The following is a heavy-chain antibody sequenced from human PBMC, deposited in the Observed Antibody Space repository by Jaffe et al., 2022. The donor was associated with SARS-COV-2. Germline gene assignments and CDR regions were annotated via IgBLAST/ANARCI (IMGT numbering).Heavy chain of an antibody. J-gene: IGHJ6*03. D-gene: IGHD3-9*01. V-gene: IGHV3-21*01. CDR1: GFTFSSYS. CDR3: ARWGYYDILTGYYSSYYYYYMDV. Sequence: EVQLVESGGGLVKPGGSLRLSCAASGFTFSSYSMNWVRQAPGKGLEWVSSISSSSSYIYYADSVKGRFTISRDNAKNSLYLQMNSLRAEDTAVYYCARWGYYDILTGYYSSYYYYYMDVWGKGTTVTVSS. CDR2: ISSSSSYI.